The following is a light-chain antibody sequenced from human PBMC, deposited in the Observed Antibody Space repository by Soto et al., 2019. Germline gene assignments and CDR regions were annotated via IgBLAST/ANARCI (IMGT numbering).Light chain of an antibody. CDR1: SSDVGGYNY. J-gene: IGLJ3*02. Sequence: HSALTQPPSASGSPGQSVTISCTGTSSDVGGYNYVSWYQQHPGKAPKLVIYEVNKRPSGVPDRFSGSKSGNTASLTVSGLQAEDEADYYCSSYAGSNKVFGGGTQLTVL. CDR2: EVN. CDR3: SSYAGSNKV. V-gene: IGLV2-8*01.